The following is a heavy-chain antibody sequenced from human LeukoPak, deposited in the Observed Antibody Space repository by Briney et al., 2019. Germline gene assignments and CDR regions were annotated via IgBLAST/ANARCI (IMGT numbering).Heavy chain of an antibody. V-gene: IGHV4-34*01. CDR3: ARNSGSFSIDY. J-gene: IGHJ4*02. CDR1: GGSFSGYY. Sequence: PSKTLSLTCAVYGGSFSGYYWSWIRQPPGKGLEWIGEINHSGGTNYNPSLKSRVTISVDTSKNQFSLKLSSVTAADTAVYYCARNSGSFSIDYWGQGTLVTVSS. D-gene: IGHD1-26*01. CDR2: INHSGGT.